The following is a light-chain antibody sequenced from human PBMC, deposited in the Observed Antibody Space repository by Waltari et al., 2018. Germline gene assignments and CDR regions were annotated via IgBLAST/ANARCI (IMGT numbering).Light chain of an antibody. V-gene: IGKV3-20*01. Sequence: CRASQSVGTSVSWYQQKPGQAPRLLIYGASRRATGIPDRFSGSGSGTDFSLTISRLEPEDFAVYYCQHYVRLPATFGQGTKVEV. CDR3: QHYVRLPAT. CDR2: GAS. CDR1: QSVGTS. J-gene: IGKJ1*01.